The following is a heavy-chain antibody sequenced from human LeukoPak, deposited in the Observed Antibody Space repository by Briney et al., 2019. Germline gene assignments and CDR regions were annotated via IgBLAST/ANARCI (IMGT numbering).Heavy chain of an antibody. D-gene: IGHD3-3*01. CDR3: AREGAPSYDFWSGYYQWYYYYYMDV. CDR1: GGSISSGSYY. Sequence: PSQTLSLTCTVSGGSISSGSYYWSWIRQPAGKGLEWIGRIYTSGSTNYNPSLKSRVTISVGTSKNQFSLKLSSVTAADTAVYYCAREGAPSYDFWSGYYQWYYYYYMDVWGKGTTVTVSS. V-gene: IGHV4-61*02. J-gene: IGHJ6*03. CDR2: IYTSGST.